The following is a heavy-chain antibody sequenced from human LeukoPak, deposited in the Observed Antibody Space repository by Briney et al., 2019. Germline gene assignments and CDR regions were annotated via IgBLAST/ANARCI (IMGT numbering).Heavy chain of an antibody. CDR1: GFTSSGYS. Sequence: GGSLRLSCAPSGFTSSGYSMNWVPQAPGKGLEWVSYISSSITIYYAGCVKGRFTISRENAKNSLYLQMNSLRDEDTAIYYCSRVQWLSGSGYLDYWGQGTLVTVSS. J-gene: IGHJ4*02. D-gene: IGHD6-19*01. CDR2: ISSSITI. V-gene: IGHV3-48*02. CDR3: SRVQWLSGSGYLDY.